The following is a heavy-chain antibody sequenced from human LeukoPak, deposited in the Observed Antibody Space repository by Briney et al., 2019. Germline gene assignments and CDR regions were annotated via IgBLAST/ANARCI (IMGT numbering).Heavy chain of an antibody. CDR2: ISGPAGSW. CDR3: AKKVGLVSAPLYYFDV. J-gene: IGHJ4*02. D-gene: IGHD5/OR15-5a*01. CDR1: GFTFSSYA. V-gene: IGHV3-23*01. Sequence: GGSLRLSCAASGFTFSSYAMSWVRQAPGKGLEWVSAISGPAGSWDYADSVKGRFTISRDNSKNTLFLQMNSLRADDTAIYYCAKKVGLVSAPLYYFDVWGQGALVTVSS.